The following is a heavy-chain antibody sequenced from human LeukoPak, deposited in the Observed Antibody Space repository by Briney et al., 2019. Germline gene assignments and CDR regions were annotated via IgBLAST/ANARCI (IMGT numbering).Heavy chain of an antibody. Sequence: SETLSLTCSVSGCSISGGYYWGWIRQPPGKGLEWIGSIYHSGTTYYSPSLKSRVTISVDTSKNQFSLKLSSVTAADTAVYYCAREKYYYGSGNDWGQGTLVTVSS. CDR2: IYHSGTT. J-gene: IGHJ4*02. CDR3: AREKYYYGSGND. V-gene: IGHV4-38-2*02. CDR1: GCSISGGYY. D-gene: IGHD3-10*01.